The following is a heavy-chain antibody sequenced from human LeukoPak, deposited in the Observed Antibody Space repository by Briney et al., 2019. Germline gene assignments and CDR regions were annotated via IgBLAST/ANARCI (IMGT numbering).Heavy chain of an antibody. Sequence: GGSLRLSCAASGFTFSSYSMNWVRQAPGKGLEWVSSISSSSSYIYYADSVKGRFTISRDNAKNSLYLQMNSLRAEDTALYYCAREPIAVAGTNYYYYMDVWGKGTTVTVSS. CDR2: ISSSSSYI. D-gene: IGHD6-19*01. J-gene: IGHJ6*03. V-gene: IGHV3-21*04. CDR3: AREPIAVAGTNYYYYMDV. CDR1: GFTFSSYS.